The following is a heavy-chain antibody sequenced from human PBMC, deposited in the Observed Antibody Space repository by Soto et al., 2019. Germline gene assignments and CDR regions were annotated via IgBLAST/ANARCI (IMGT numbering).Heavy chain of an antibody. V-gene: IGHV1-69*13. J-gene: IGHJ3*02. CDR1: GGTFSSYA. CDR2: IIPIFGTA. D-gene: IGHD4-17*01. Sequence: GPSVKVSCKASGGTFSSYAISWVRQAPGQGLEWMGGIIPIFGTANYAQKFQGRVTITADESTSTAYMELSSLRSEDTAVYYCARGANDYGDFDDAFDIWGQGTMVTVSS. CDR3: ARGANDYGDFDDAFDI.